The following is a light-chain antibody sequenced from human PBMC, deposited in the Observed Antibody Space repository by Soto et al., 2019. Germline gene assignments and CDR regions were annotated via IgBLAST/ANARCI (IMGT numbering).Light chain of an antibody. J-gene: IGKJ1*01. CDR2: SAS. CDR3: QQSYSPPWT. CDR1: QSISTY. Sequence: EIQMTQSPSSLSASVGDRVTITCRASQSISTYLNWYQQKPGQAPEFLIYSASSLQSGVPSRFSGSGSGTDFTPTINSLPPEYLATYYCQQSYSPPWTFGQGTKVEIK. V-gene: IGKV1-39*01.